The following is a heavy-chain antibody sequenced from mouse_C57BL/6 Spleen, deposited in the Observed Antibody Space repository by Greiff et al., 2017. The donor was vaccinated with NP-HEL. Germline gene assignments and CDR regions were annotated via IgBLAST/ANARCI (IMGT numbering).Heavy chain of an antibody. CDR2: IDPSDSYT. CDR1: GYTFTSYW. V-gene: IGHV1-59*01. CDR3: ARSEGSAFYYAMDY. D-gene: IGHD1-1*01. Sequence: VQLQQPGAELVRPGTSVKLSCKASGYTFTSYWMHWVKQRPGQGLEWIGVIDPSDSYTNYNQKFKGKATLTVDTSSSTAYMQLSSLTSEDSSVYYCARSEGSAFYYAMDYWGQGTSVTVSS. J-gene: IGHJ4*01.